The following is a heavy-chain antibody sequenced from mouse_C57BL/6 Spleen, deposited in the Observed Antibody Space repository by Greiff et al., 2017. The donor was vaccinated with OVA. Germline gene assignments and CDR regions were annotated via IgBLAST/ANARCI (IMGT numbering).Heavy chain of an antibody. Sequence: QVQLKESGPGLVQPSQSLSITCTVSGFSLTSYGVHWVRQSPGKGLEWLGVIWSGGSTDYNAAFISRLSISKDNSKSQVFFKMISLQADDTAIYYCARYSNYAMDYWGQGTSVTVSS. D-gene: IGHD2-5*01. CDR3: ARYSNYAMDY. J-gene: IGHJ4*01. V-gene: IGHV2-2*01. CDR2: IWSGGST. CDR1: GFSLTSYG.